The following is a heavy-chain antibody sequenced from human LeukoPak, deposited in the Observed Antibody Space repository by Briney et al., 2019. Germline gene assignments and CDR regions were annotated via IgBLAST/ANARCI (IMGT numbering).Heavy chain of an antibody. J-gene: IGHJ4*02. CDR1: GFTVSSNY. D-gene: IGHD6-13*01. CDR2: IYSGGST. Sequence: GGSLRLSCAASGFTVSSNYMSWVRQAPGKGLEWVSVIYSGGSTYYADSVKGRFTISRDNSKNTLYLQMNSLRAEDTAVYYCAKWAAAADTQFDYWGQGTLVTVSS. V-gene: IGHV3-53*01. CDR3: AKWAAAADTQFDY.